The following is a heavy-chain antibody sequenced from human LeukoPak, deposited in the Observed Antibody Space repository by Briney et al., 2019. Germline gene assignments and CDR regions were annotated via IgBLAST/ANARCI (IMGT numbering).Heavy chain of an antibody. Sequence: PGGSLRLSCAASGFTFSTYSMNWVRQAPGKGLEWVSSISTSSSTIYYADSVKGRFPISRHNAKNSLYLQMNSLRAEDTAVYYCARGGAAGITLFRGVPDYWGQGTLVTVSS. J-gene: IGHJ4*02. CDR1: GFTFSTYS. CDR3: ARGGAAGITLFRGVPDY. V-gene: IGHV3-21*01. D-gene: IGHD3-10*01. CDR2: ISTSSSTI.